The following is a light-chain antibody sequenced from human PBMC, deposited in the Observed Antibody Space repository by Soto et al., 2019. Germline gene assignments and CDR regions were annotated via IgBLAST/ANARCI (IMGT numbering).Light chain of an antibody. CDR1: QGIGSN. V-gene: IGKV1-13*02. Sequence: AIQLTQSPSSLSASVGDRVTITCRASQGIGSNLAWYHQKPGKPPKLLIYDASSLESGVPSRFSGSGFGTDFTLTISSLQPEDFGTYYCQQFSFWPVSFGGGTRVEI. CDR2: DAS. J-gene: IGKJ4*01. CDR3: QQFSFWPVS.